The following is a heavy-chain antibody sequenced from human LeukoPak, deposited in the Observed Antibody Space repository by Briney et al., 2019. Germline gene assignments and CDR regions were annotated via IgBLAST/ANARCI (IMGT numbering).Heavy chain of an antibody. V-gene: IGHV4-34*01. CDR3: ARGRPRYNWNPGFDY. J-gene: IGHJ4*02. CDR2: INHSGST. CDR1: GGSISSYY. Sequence: SETLSLTCTVSGGSISSYYWSWIRQPPGKGLEWIGEINHSGSTNYNPSLKSRVTISVDTSKNQFSLKLSSVTAADTAVYYCARGRPRYNWNPGFDYWGQGTLVTVSS. D-gene: IGHD1-20*01.